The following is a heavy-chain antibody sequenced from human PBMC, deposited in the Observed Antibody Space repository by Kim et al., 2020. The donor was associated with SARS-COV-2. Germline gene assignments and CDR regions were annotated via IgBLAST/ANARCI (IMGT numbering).Heavy chain of an antibody. J-gene: IGHJ4*02. D-gene: IGHD4-17*01. CDR3: ARGSYGPDY. CDR2: STT. Sequence: STTCYADSVKGRLTIARDNAKNSLYLQMNSLRDEDTAVYYCARGSYGPDYWGQGTLVTVSS. V-gene: IGHV3-48*02.